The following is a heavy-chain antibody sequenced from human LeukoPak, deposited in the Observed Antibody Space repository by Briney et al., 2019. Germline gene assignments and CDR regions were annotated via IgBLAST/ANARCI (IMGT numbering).Heavy chain of an antibody. CDR3: ARKTYCSGGRCYGENWFDP. Sequence: SETLSLTCTVTGGSISGYHWNWIRQSPGKRLEWIANIFYTGNADYNPSLKSRVAISVDTSKNEISLILNSVTAADTTIYYCARKTYCSGGRCYGENWFDPWGQGTLVTVSS. CDR2: IFYTGNA. V-gene: IGHV4-59*08. J-gene: IGHJ5*02. D-gene: IGHD2-15*01. CDR1: GGSISGYH.